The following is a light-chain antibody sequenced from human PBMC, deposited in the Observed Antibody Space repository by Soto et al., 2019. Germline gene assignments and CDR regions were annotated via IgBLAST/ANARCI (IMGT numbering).Light chain of an antibody. J-gene: IGLJ3*02. Sequence: QSVLTQPPSVSGAPGQRVTMSCTGSSSNIGAGYDVHWFQRLPGTAPRLLIYGNINRLSGVPARFSGSKSGTSASLAITGLQADDEADYYCQSYDSSLSAWVFGGGTKLTVL. V-gene: IGLV1-40*01. CDR3: QSYDSSLSAWV. CDR1: SSNIGAGYD. CDR2: GNI.